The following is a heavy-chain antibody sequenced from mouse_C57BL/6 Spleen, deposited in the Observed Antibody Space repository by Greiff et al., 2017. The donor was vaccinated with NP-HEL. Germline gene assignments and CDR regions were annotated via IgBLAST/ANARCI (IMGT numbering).Heavy chain of an antibody. Sequence: VQLQQSGPELVKPGASVKISCKASGYAFSSSWMNWVKQRPGKGLEWIGRIYPGDGDTNYNGKFKGKATLTADKSSSTAYMQLSSLTSEDSAVYVCARDYDDGGFDYWGQGTTLTVSS. J-gene: IGHJ2*01. CDR2: IYPGDGDT. V-gene: IGHV1-82*01. CDR1: GYAFSSSW. D-gene: IGHD2-4*01. CDR3: ARDYDDGGFDY.